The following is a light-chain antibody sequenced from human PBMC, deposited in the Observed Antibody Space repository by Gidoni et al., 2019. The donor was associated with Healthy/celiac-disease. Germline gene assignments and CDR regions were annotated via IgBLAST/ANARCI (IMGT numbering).Light chain of an antibody. CDR3: SSYTSSSTLVV. J-gene: IGLJ1*01. V-gene: IGLV2-14*03. Sequence: QSALTQPASVSGSPGQSITISCTGTSSDVVGYNYVFRYTHHTGKAPKLIIYDVSNRPSGVSNRFSGSKSGHTASLTISGLQAEDEADYYCSSYTSSSTLVVFGTGTKVTVL. CDR2: DVS. CDR1: SSDVVGYNY.